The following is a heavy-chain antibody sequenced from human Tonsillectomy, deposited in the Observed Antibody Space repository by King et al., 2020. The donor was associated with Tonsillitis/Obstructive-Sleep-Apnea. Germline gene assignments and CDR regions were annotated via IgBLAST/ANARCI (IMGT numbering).Heavy chain of an antibody. D-gene: IGHD6-6*01. V-gene: IGHV3-30*04. CDR1: GFTFSSYA. CDR2: ISYDGSNN. Sequence: VQLVESGGGVVQPGRSLRLSCAASGFTFSSYAMHWVRQAPGKGLEWVAVISYDGSNNYYADSVKGRFIISRDNSKNTLYLQMNSLRAEDTAVFYCARGTAARPGPGYYYMDVWGKGTTVTVSS. CDR3: ARGTAARPGPGYYYMDV. J-gene: IGHJ6*03.